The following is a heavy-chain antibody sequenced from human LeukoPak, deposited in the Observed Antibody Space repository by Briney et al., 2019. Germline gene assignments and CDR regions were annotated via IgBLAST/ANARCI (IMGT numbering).Heavy chain of an antibody. CDR2: IYYSGST. CDR1: GGSISSGDYY. J-gene: IGHJ5*02. Sequence: SQTLSLTCTVSGGSISSGDYYWSWIRQPPGKGLEWIVYIYYSGSTYYNPSLKSRVAISVDTSKNQFSPKLSSVTAADTAVYYCARAIAAAGTRFDPWGQGTLVTVSS. D-gene: IGHD6-13*01. CDR3: ARAIAAAGTRFDP. V-gene: IGHV4-30-4*08.